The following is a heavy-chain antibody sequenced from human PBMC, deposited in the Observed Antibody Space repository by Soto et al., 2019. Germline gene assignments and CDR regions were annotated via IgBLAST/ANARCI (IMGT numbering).Heavy chain of an antibody. J-gene: IGHJ4*02. D-gene: IGHD3-9*01. CDR2: ISYSGAT. CDR1: GASISGYH. V-gene: IGHV4-59*08. CDR3: ARGFAIDWYTYYFDY. Sequence: SETLSLTCTVSGASISGYHWSWIRQPPGKGLECLGYISYSGATNYNPSLKSRVTMSIDTSKNQFSLQLNSVTAADTAVYYCARGFAIDWYTYYFDYWGQGPLVTVSS.